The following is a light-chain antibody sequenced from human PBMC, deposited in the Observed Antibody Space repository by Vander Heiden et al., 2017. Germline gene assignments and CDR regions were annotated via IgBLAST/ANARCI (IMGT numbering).Light chain of an antibody. CDR3: QQSFTTPLT. V-gene: IGKV1-39*01. CDR1: QYISNY. Sequence: DIQMTQSPSSLSASVGDRVTITCRASQYISNYLKWYQQKPGKAPKLLIYAASNLQSGVPSRFSGSGSGTDFTLTISSLQPEDFATYYCQQSFTTPLTFGGGTKVGIK. J-gene: IGKJ4*01. CDR2: AAS.